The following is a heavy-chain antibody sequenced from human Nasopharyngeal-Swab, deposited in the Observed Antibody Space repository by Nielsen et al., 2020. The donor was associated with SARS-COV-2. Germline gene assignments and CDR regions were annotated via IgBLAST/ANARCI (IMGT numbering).Heavy chain of an antibody. V-gene: IGHV4-39*01. J-gene: IGHJ6*03. Sequence: WIRQPPGKGLEWIGSIYYSGSTYYNPSLKSRVTISVDTSKNQFSLKLSSVTAADTAVYYCAKSPPRGWGYYYYMGVWGKGTTVTVSS. CDR2: IYYSGST. D-gene: IGHD6-19*01. CDR3: AKSPPRGWGYYYYMGV.